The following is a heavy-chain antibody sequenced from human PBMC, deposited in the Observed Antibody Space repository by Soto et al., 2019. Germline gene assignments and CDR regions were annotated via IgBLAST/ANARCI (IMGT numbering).Heavy chain of an antibody. J-gene: IGHJ6*02. CDR3: ARWGVEESLEWFTFGMDV. D-gene: IGHD3-3*01. CDR2: INPNSGGT. CDR1: GYTFTGYY. Sequence: ASVKVSCKASGYTFTGYYMHWVRQAPGQGLEWMGWINPNSGGTNYAQKFQGRVTTTRDTSISTAYMELSRLRSDDTAVYYCARWGVEESLEWFTFGMDVWGQGTTVTVSS. V-gene: IGHV1-2*02.